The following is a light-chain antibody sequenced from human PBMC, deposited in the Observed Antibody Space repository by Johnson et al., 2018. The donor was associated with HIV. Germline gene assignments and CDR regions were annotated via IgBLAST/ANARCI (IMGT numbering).Light chain of an antibody. V-gene: IGLV1-51*02. CDR3: GIWQTSLSTGGV. CDR1: YSNIANNY. J-gene: IGLJ1*01. Sequence: HSVLTQPPSVSAAPGQKVTISCSGSYSNIANNYVSWYQQLPGAAPKLLIYKDDKRPSGIPDRFSGSKSGTSATLSITGLQTGDEADYYCGIWQTSLSTGGVFGAGTQVTVL. CDR2: KDD.